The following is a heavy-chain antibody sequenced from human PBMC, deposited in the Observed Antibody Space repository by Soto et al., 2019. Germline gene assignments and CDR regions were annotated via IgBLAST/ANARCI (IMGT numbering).Heavy chain of an antibody. J-gene: IGHJ6*02. CDR1: GGTFSSYA. D-gene: IGHD5-18*01. CDR2: IIPIFGTA. CDR3: ARYVDTAMVSDYYYGMDV. V-gene: IGHV1-69*01. Sequence: SVKVSCTASGGTFSSYAISWVRQAPGQGLEWMGGIIPIFGTANYAQKFQGRVTITADESTSTAYMELSSLRSEDTAVYYCARYVDTAMVSDYYYGMDVWGQGTTVTVSS.